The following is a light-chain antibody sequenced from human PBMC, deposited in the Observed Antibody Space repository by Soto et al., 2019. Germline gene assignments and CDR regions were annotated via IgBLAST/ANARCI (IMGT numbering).Light chain of an antibody. V-gene: IGLV2-23*02. Sequence: QSALTQPASVSGSPGQSITISCTGTSSDVGSYKFVSWYQQHPGKAPKLMIYEVSNRPSGISDRFSGSKSGNTASLTISGLQAEDEADYYCCSYAGSSIYLLFGEGTTLTVL. CDR3: CSYAGSSIYLL. CDR1: SSDVGSYKF. CDR2: EVS. J-gene: IGLJ2*01.